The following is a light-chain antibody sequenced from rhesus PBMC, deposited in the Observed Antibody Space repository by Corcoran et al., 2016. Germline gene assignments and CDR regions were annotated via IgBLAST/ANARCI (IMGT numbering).Light chain of an antibody. J-gene: IGKJ1*01. CDR1: QSVSSS. Sequence: EIVMTQSPATLSLSPGERATLSCRASQSVSSSLAWYQQKPGQAPRLLIYGASSRAPGIPARFSGSGSGTAFTLTISSLEPEDVAVYYCLQHSNWPRTFGQGTKVEIK. V-gene: IGKV3-24*01. CDR3: LQHSNWPRT. CDR2: GAS.